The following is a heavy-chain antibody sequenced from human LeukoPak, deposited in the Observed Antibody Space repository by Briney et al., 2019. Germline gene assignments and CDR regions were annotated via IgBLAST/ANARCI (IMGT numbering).Heavy chain of an antibody. V-gene: IGHV3-23*01. CDR2: ISGSGAST. D-gene: IGHD6-19*01. Sequence: GGSLRLSCAASGFTFSSYAMSWVRQAPGKGLVSVSAISGSGASTYYADSVKGRFTISRDNSKNTLYLQMNSLRAEDTAVYYCAKKAKGIAVAGPDAFDIWGQGTMVTVSS. CDR3: AKKAKGIAVAGPDAFDI. J-gene: IGHJ3*02. CDR1: GFTFSSYA.